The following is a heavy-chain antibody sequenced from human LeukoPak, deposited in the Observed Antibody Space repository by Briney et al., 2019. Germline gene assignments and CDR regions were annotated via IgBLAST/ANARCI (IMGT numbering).Heavy chain of an antibody. D-gene: IGHD3-3*01. CDR3: ARARETFMIFGVVIPWGAFDI. Sequence: GESLKISCKGSGYSFTSYWIGWVRQMPGKGLEGMGIIYPGDSDTRYSPSFQGQVTISADKSISTAYLQWSSLKASDTAMYYCARARETFMIFGVVIPWGAFDIWGQGTMVTVSS. V-gene: IGHV5-51*01. J-gene: IGHJ3*02. CDR1: GYSFTSYW. CDR2: IYPGDSDT.